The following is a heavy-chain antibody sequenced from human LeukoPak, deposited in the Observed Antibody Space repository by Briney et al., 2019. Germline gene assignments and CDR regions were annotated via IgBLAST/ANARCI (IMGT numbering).Heavy chain of an antibody. V-gene: IGHV3-30*04. Sequence: GRSLRLSCAASGFTFNTYAMHWVRQVPGTGLEWVAVISYDGATKYYGDSVKGRFTISRDNSKNSLYLQMNSLRAEDTAVYYCAKGHGYSYGTYYFDYWGQGTLVTVSS. D-gene: IGHD5-18*01. CDR1: GFTFNTYA. CDR2: ISYDGATK. CDR3: AKGHGYSYGTYYFDY. J-gene: IGHJ4*02.